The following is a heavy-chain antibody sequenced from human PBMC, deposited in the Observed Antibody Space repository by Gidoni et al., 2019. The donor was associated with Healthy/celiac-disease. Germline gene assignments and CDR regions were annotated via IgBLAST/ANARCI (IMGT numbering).Heavy chain of an antibody. V-gene: IGHV4-39*01. CDR1: GGSISSSSYY. Sequence: QLQLQESGPGLVKTSETLSLTRTVSGGSISSSSYYWGWLRQPPGKGLEWIGSIYYSGSTYYNPSLKSRVTISVYTSKNQFSLKLSSVTAADTAVYYCASNGITGTTDPFSFDIWGQGTMVTVSS. CDR3: ASNGITGTTDPFSFDI. D-gene: IGHD1-20*01. CDR2: IYYSGST. J-gene: IGHJ3*02.